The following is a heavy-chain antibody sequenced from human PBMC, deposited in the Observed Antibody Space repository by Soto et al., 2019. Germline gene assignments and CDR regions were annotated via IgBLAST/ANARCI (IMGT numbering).Heavy chain of an antibody. CDR3: ARDRANYDFWSGPYYYGMDV. V-gene: IGHV4-61*08. D-gene: IGHD3-3*01. CDR1: GGSISSGVYY. CDR2: IYYSGIT. J-gene: IGHJ6*02. Sequence: PSETLSLTWTVSGGSISSGVYYWIWVRQHPGKGLDWIGYIYYSGITNYNPSLKSRVTISVDTSKNQFSLKLSSVTAADTAVYYCARDRANYDFWSGPYYYGMDVWGQGTTVTVSS.